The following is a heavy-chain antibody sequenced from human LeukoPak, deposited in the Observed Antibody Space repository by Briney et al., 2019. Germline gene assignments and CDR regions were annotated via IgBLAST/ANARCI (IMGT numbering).Heavy chain of an antibody. CDR2: INPNSGGT. CDR1: GYTFTGYY. V-gene: IGHV1-2*02. J-gene: IGHJ4*02. CDR3: ARGTYYDSSAYSGVRLFDY. D-gene: IGHD3-22*01. Sequence: ASVKVSCKASGYTFTGYYMHWVRQAPGQGLEWMGWINPNSGGTNYAQKFQGRVTMTRDTSISTAYMELSRLRSDDTAVYYCARGTYYDSSAYSGVRLFDYWGQGTLVTVSS.